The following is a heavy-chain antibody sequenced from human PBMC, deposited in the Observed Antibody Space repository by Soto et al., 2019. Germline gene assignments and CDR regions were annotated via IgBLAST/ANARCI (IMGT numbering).Heavy chain of an antibody. J-gene: IGHJ4*02. D-gene: IGHD3-10*01. CDR3: ARQAVRGVIGS. V-gene: IGHV4-59*08. Sequence: SETLSLTCTVSGGSLSSFYWSWIRQPPGKGLEWIGYIYYRGSTNYNPSLESRVNISVGTSKNQFSLKLSSVTAADTAVYYCARQAVRGVIGSWGQGTLVTVSS. CDR2: IYYRGST. CDR1: GGSLSSFY.